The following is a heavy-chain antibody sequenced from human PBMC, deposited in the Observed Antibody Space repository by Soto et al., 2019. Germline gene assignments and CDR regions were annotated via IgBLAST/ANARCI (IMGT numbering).Heavy chain of an antibody. CDR3: ARGGRDVPRIPYDT. CDR2: INPNVGGT. D-gene: IGHD3-16*01. V-gene: IGHV1-2*02. J-gene: IGHJ5*02. CDR1: GYTFTDYY. Sequence: QVQLVQSGAEVKKPGASVYVSCKASGYTFTDYYVHWVRQAPGQGLEWMGWINPNVGGTNYARKFQGGVTMTRDTSISTVYMKLTRLSPDDTAIYYCARGGRDVPRIPYDTWGQGTRVTVSS.